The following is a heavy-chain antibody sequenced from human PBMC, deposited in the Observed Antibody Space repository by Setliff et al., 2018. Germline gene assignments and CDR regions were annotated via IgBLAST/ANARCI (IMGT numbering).Heavy chain of an antibody. V-gene: IGHV4-39*01. D-gene: IGHD3-10*01. J-gene: IGHJ4*02. CDR1: GGSITSGGGFY. CDR2: FYSFGSI. CDR3: ARHEFVGGYYGSVTYRHFDY. Sequence: PSETLSLTCSVSGGSITSGGGFYWAWIRQPPGKELEWIGSFYSFGSIYYSPSLKNRVTISGDTSSNQFSLNLNSVTAADTAVYYCARHEFVGGYYGSVTYRHFDYWGQGILVTVSS.